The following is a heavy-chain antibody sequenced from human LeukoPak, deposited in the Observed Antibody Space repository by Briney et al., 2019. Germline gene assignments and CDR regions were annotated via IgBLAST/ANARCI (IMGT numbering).Heavy chain of an antibody. CDR2: ISAYNGNT. Sequence: AASVKVSCKASGYTFTSYGISWVRQAPGQGLEWMGWISAYNGNTNYAQKLQGRVTMTTDTSTSTAYMELRSLRSDDTAVYYCAREGRYDFWGGYRFDIWGQGTMVTVSS. V-gene: IGHV1-18*01. J-gene: IGHJ3*02. D-gene: IGHD3-3*01. CDR1: GYTFTSYG. CDR3: AREGRYDFWGGYRFDI.